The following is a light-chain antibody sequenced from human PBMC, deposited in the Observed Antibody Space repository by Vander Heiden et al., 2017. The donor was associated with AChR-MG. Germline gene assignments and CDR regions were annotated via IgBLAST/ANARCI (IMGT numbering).Light chain of an antibody. CDR1: QGIRHD. V-gene: IGKV1-6*01. Sequence: AIQMTQSPSSLSASAGDRVTITCRASQGIRHDLGWYQQKPGKDPTLLIYAASTLQSGVPSRFSGSGSGTDFTLSISSLQPEDFATYYCRQDDSYPWSFGQGTKVEIK. J-gene: IGKJ1*01. CDR2: AAS. CDR3: RQDDSYPWS.